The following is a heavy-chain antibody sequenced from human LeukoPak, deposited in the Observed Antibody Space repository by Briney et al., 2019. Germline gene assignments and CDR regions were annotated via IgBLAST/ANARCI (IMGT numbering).Heavy chain of an antibody. V-gene: IGHV1-69*05. CDR2: IIPIFGTA. J-gene: IGHJ6*03. Sequence: SVKVSCKASGGTFSSYAISWVRQAPGQGLEWMGRIIPIFGTANYAQKFQGRVTITTDESTSTAYMEVSSLRSEDTAVYYCASSIFGVVQTPYYYYYMDVWGKGTTVTVSS. D-gene: IGHD3-3*01. CDR1: GGTFSSYA. CDR3: ASSIFGVVQTPYYYYYMDV.